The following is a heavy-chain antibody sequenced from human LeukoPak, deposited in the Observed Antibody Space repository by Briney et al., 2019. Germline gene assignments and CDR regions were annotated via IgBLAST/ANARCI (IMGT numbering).Heavy chain of an antibody. D-gene: IGHD5-18*01. CDR3: ARGWDTGYSYYGMDV. Sequence: PSETLSLTCTVSGGSISRYYWSWVRQPPGKGLEWIGYIYYSGSTNYNPSLKSRVTISVDTSKNQFSLKLSSVTAADTAVYYCARGWDTGYSYYGMDVWGPGTTVTVSS. CDR1: GGSISRYY. CDR2: IYYSGST. V-gene: IGHV4-59*01. J-gene: IGHJ6*02.